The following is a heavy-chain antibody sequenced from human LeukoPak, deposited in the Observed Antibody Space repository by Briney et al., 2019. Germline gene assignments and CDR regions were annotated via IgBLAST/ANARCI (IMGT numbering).Heavy chain of an antibody. D-gene: IGHD3-16*01. J-gene: IGHJ4*02. Sequence: GGSLRLSCAASGFTFSSYWFHWVRQAPGKGLVWVSRINTDGTSTSYADSVKGRFTIARDNAKNTLYLQMNSLRAEDTAIYYRAKDMTGLRDYWGQGTLVTVPS. CDR2: INTDGTST. V-gene: IGHV3-74*01. CDR1: GFTFSSYW. CDR3: AKDMTGLRDY.